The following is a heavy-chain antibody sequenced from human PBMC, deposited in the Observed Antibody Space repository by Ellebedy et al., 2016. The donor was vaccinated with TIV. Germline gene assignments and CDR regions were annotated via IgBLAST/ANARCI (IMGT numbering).Heavy chain of an antibody. CDR3: ARRLVVAAVLDY. Sequence: GGSLRLSXAASGFTFSSYSMNWVRQAPGKGLEWVSGISWNSGSIGYADSVKGRFTISRDNAKNSLYLQMNSLRAEDTAVYYCARRLVVAAVLDYWGQGTLVTVSS. D-gene: IGHD6-13*01. J-gene: IGHJ4*02. CDR1: GFTFSSYS. CDR2: ISWNSGSI. V-gene: IGHV3-21*04.